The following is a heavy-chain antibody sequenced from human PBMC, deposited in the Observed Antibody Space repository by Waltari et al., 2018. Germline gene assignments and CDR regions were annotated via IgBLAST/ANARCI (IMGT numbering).Heavy chain of an antibody. Sequence: QVQLQESGPGLVKPSETLSLTCTVSGGSISSYYWSWIRQPPGKGLEWIGYIYYSGSTNYNPSLKSRVTISVDTSKNQFSLKLSSVTAADTAVYYCARHGLLWFGEPNYFDYWGQGTLVTVSS. CDR1: GGSISSYY. V-gene: IGHV4-59*08. CDR3: ARHGLLWFGEPNYFDY. D-gene: IGHD3-10*01. J-gene: IGHJ4*02. CDR2: IYYSGST.